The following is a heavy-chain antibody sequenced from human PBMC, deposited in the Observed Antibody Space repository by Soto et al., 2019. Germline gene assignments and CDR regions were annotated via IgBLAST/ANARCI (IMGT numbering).Heavy chain of an antibody. Sequence: SETLSLTCTVSGGSISSYYWSWIRQPPGKGLEWIGYIYYSGSTNYNPSVKSRVTISVDTSKNQFSLKLSSVTAADTAVYYCARIRALKRSYFDYWGQGTLVTVSS. CDR2: IYYSGST. V-gene: IGHV4-59*01. CDR3: ARIRALKRSYFDY. J-gene: IGHJ4*02. CDR1: GGSISSYY.